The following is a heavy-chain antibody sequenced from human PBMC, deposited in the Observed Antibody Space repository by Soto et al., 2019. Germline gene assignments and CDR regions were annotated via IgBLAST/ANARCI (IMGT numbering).Heavy chain of an antibody. CDR2: IYYSGST. CDR3: AREAAYCGGDCYSRGYYYYGMEV. CDR1: VGSISSGGYY. Sequence: SETLSLTCTFSVGSISSGGYYCSWIRQHPWKGLEWIGYIYYSGSTYYNPSLKSRVTISVDTSKNQFSLKLSSVTAADTAVYYCAREAAYCGGDCYSRGYYYYGMEVLGQGTTVIVSS. J-gene: IGHJ6*02. D-gene: IGHD2-21*02. V-gene: IGHV4-31*03.